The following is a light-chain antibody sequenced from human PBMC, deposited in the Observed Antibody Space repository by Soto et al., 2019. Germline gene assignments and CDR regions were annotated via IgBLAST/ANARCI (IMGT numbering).Light chain of an antibody. CDR3: HQYDSTCPLT. CDR1: QIVSSSN. V-gene: IGKV3-20*01. Sequence: ILLSLSPGDLSLSPGEKATLSCRASQIVSSSNFAWYQQKPGQAPRRLIYGASSRTTGITDRISGSGSSTDVTLTISRLEHEDFAAYYCHQYDSTCPLTFGRGTKVDIK. CDR2: GAS. J-gene: IGKJ4*02.